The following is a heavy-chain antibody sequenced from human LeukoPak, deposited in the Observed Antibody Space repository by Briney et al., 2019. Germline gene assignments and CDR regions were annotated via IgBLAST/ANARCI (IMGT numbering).Heavy chain of an antibody. J-gene: IGHJ4*02. CDR2: ITWNGGVM. CDR3: ARDMGSGWSHGFDY. V-gene: IGHV3-9*03. CDR1: GFTFADYA. Sequence: PGGSLRLSCAASGFTFADYAIHWVRQAPGKGLEWVSGITWNGGVMGYADSVKGRFIISRDNAGNSLYLQMNSLRTEDMAFYYCARDMGSGWSHGFDYWGQGILVTVSS. D-gene: IGHD6-19*01.